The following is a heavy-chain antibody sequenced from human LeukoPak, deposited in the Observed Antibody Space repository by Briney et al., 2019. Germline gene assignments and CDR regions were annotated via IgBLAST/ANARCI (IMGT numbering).Heavy chain of an antibody. D-gene: IGHD3-16*01. J-gene: IGHJ4*02. CDR3: VRDLVFVWTPGDDFDF. CDR2: INEDATTI. V-gene: IGHV3-74*01. Sequence: GGSLRLSCAASGFAFSAYWIHWVRQAPGKGLEWVSRINEDATTISYADSVKGRFIISRDNSKKSLYLQMNNLRAEDTAVYYCVRDLVFVWTPGDDFDFWGQGTLVTVSS. CDR1: GFAFSAYW.